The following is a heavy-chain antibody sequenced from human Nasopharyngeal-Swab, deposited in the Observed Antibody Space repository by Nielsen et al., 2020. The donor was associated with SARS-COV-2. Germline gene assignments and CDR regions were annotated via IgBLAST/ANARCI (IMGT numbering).Heavy chain of an antibody. D-gene: IGHD3-22*01. CDR1: RFTFSRNT. CDR2: ISYDGSNK. Sequence: GESLKISCAASRFTFSRNTMHWVRQAPGKGLEWVAVISYDGSNKYYADSVKGRFTISRDISKNTLYLQMNSLRAEDTAVFYCASTPLDSSGYYYAFHYWGRGTLVTVSS. V-gene: IGHV3-30-3*01. J-gene: IGHJ4*02. CDR3: ASTPLDSSGYYYAFHY.